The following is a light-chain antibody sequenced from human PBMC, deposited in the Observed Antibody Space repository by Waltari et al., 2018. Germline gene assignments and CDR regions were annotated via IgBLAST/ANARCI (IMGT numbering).Light chain of an antibody. CDR1: GSNIGSNY. Sequence: QSVLTQPPSASGTPGQRVTISCSGSGSNIGSNYVFWYQHLPGTAPKLLIYRDNQRPSGGPDRVSGSKTGPSASLAISGLRSEDEADYYCAAWDDTLSDPWVFGGGTKLTVL. CDR3: AAWDDTLSDPWV. V-gene: IGLV1-47*01. CDR2: RDN. J-gene: IGLJ3*02.